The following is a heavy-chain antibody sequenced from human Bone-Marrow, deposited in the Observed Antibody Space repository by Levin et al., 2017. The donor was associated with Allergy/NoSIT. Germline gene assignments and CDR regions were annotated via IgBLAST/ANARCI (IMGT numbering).Heavy chain of an antibody. J-gene: IGHJ4*02. CDR2: IYYSGST. D-gene: IGHD6-19*01. Sequence: GSLRLSCTVSGGSISSYYWSWIRQPPGKGLEWIGYIYYSGSTNYNPSLKSRVTISVDTSKNQFSLKLSSVTAADTAVYYCARVGSGWQGGFDYWGQGTLVTVSS. CDR1: GGSISSYY. V-gene: IGHV4-59*01. CDR3: ARVGSGWQGGFDY.